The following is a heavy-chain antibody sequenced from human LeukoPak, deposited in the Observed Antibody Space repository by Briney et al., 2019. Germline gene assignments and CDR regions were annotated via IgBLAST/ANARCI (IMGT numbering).Heavy chain of an antibody. D-gene: IGHD4-17*01. CDR3: ARRGGGLRASGQDYYFDY. Sequence: GGSLRLSCAASGFTVRSNYMSWVRQAPGKGLEWVSVIYSGGSTYYADSVKGRFTISRDNSKNTLYLQMNSLRAEDTAVYYCARRGGGLRASGQDYYFDYWGQGTLVTVSS. J-gene: IGHJ4*02. V-gene: IGHV3-66*01. CDR1: GFTVRSNY. CDR2: IYSGGST.